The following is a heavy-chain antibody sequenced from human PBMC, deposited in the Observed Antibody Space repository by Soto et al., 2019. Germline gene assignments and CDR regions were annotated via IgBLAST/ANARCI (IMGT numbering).Heavy chain of an antibody. CDR3: ARDRPPDSL. J-gene: IGHJ4*02. Sequence: PGGSLRLSCAASGFTFSSYSMNWVRQAPGKGLEWVSYISSSSSTIYYADSVKGRFTISRDNAKNSLYLQMSSLRDEDTAVYYCARDRPPDSLWGQGTLVTVSS. V-gene: IGHV3-48*02. CDR1: GFTFSSYS. CDR2: ISSSSSTI.